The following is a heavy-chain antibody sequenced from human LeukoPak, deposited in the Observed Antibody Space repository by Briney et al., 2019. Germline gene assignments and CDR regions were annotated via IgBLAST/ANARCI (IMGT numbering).Heavy chain of an antibody. V-gene: IGHV3-23*01. J-gene: IGHJ4*02. D-gene: IGHD3-22*01. CDR1: GFTFSSYA. CDR3: AKALLHYEISGPGLGY. Sequence: PGGSLRLSCAASGFTFSSYAMSWVRQAPGKGLEWVSVISYSAGSTYYADSVKGRFTISRDNSKLYLQMNGLRAEDTAVYYCAKALLHYEISGPGLGYWGQGTLVTISS. CDR2: ISYSAGST.